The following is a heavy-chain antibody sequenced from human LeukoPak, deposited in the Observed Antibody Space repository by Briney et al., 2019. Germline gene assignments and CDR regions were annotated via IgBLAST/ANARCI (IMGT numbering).Heavy chain of an antibody. CDR3: ARGWTSIAARTYYYMDV. D-gene: IGHD6-6*01. V-gene: IGHV1-18*01. CDR1: GYTFTSYG. J-gene: IGHJ6*03. CDR2: ISAYNGNT. Sequence: ASVKVSCKASGYTFTSYGISWVREAPGQGLEWMGWISAYNGNTNYGQKLQGRVTMTTDTSTSTAYMELRSLRSDDTAVYYCARGWTSIAARTYYYMDVWGKGTTVTVSS.